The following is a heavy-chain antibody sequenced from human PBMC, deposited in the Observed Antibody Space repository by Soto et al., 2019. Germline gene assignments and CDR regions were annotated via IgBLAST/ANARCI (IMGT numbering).Heavy chain of an antibody. D-gene: IGHD1-26*01. CDR3: AKALVGEVGATDY. CDR1: GFSSSSYA. V-gene: IGHV3-23*01. J-gene: IGHJ4*02. Sequence: GSVRLSSTASGFSSSSYAMSWVRQAPGKGREWVSAITRTDSSYYADAVKGRYTISRDNSRNTLYLQMSSLGAEDAALYYCAKALVGEVGATDYWGQGTLVTVSS. CDR2: ITRTDSS.